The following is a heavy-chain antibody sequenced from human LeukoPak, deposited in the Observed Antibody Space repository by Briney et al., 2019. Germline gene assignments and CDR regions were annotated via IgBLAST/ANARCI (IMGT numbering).Heavy chain of an antibody. CDR2: IRYDGSNK. Sequence: GGSLRLSCAASGFTFSNYGMHWVRQAPGKGLEWVTFIRYDGSNKYYADSVKGRFTISRDNSKNTLYLQMNSLRTEDTAVYYCARDCDTSGYYYCGMDVWGQGTTVAVSS. V-gene: IGHV3-30*02. CDR3: ARDCDTSGYYYCGMDV. CDR1: GFTFSNYG. J-gene: IGHJ6*02. D-gene: IGHD3-22*01.